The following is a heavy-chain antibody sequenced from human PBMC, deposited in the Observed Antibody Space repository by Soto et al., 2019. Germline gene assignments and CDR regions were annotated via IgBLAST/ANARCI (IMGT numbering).Heavy chain of an antibody. Sequence: QVQLVESGGGVVQPGRSLRLSCAASGFTFSNHGMHWVRQAPGKGLEWVARIYYDGSHEYYADSVKGRFAISRDRSKNTLYLQMNSLRAEDTAVYYCARGSGSGIFYQLDYWGQGTLVTVSS. J-gene: IGHJ4*02. D-gene: IGHD1-26*01. CDR2: IYYDGSHE. CDR1: GFTFSNHG. V-gene: IGHV3-33*01. CDR3: ARGSGSGIFYQLDY.